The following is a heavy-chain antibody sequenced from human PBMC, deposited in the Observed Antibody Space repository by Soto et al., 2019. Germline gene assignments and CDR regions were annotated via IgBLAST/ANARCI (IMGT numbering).Heavy chain of an antibody. CDR1: GFTFSDYY. Sequence: QVQLVESGGGLVKPGGSLRLTCAASGFTFSDYYMSWIRQAPGKGLEWVSYISSSGSTIYYADSVKGRFTISRDNAKNSLYLQMNSLRAEDTAVYYCARDSEPDIIVRYDSSGYYDGFGMDVWGQGTTVTVSS. CDR2: ISSSGSTI. J-gene: IGHJ6*02. CDR3: ARDSEPDIIVRYDSSGYYDGFGMDV. V-gene: IGHV3-11*01. D-gene: IGHD3-22*01.